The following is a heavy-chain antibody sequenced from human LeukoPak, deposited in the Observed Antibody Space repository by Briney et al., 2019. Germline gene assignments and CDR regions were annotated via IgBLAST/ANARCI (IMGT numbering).Heavy chain of an antibody. CDR1: GFTFSNYA. J-gene: IGHJ5*02. Sequence: PGGSLRLSCAASGFTFSNYAMDWVRQAPGKGLEWVSAISSSAASIYYADSVKGRFTISRDNSKNTLWLQMNSQRDEDTAVYYCAKSQPSAISWFDPWGQGTLVTVSS. CDR2: ISSSAASI. V-gene: IGHV3-23*01. D-gene: IGHD2-2*02. CDR3: AKSQPSAISWFDP.